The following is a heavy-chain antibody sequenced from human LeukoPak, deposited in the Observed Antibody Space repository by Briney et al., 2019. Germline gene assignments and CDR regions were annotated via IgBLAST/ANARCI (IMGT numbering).Heavy chain of an antibody. D-gene: IGHD2-21*02. CDR1: GFTYSSYG. CDR2: ISYDGSNK. Sequence: PGGSLRLSCAASGFTYSSYGMHWVRQAPGKGLDWVAVISYDGSNKYYADSVKGRFTISRDNSKNTLYLQMNSLRAEDTAVYYCAKDTYCGGDCYSEPDYWGQGTLVTVSS. CDR3: AKDTYCGGDCYSEPDY. V-gene: IGHV3-30*18. J-gene: IGHJ4*02.